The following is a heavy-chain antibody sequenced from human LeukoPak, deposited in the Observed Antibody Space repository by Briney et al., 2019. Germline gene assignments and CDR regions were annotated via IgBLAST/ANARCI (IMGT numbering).Heavy chain of an antibody. D-gene: IGHD1-26*01. CDR1: GGSISSYY. Sequence: SSETLSLTCTISGGSISSYYWSWIRQPPGKGLEWIGEINHSGSTNYNPSLKSRVTISVDTSKNQFSLKLSSVTAADTAVYYCARDILVGAKALDYWGQGTLVTVSS. CDR3: ARDILVGAKALDY. V-gene: IGHV4-34*01. CDR2: INHSGST. J-gene: IGHJ4*02.